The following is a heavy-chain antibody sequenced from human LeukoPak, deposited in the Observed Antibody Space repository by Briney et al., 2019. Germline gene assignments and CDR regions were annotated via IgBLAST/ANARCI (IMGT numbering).Heavy chain of an antibody. CDR1: GFTLSGYW. V-gene: IGHV3-74*01. J-gene: IGHJ4*02. CDR3: ARDFHGDHDY. D-gene: IGHD4-17*01. CDR2: INPDGSTT. Sequence: QTGGSLRLSCAASGFTLSGYWVHWVRQPPGKGLVWVARINPDGSTTSYADSVKGRITISRDNAKNTLYLQMHSLRAEDTAVYYCARDFHGDHDYWSQGTLVTVSS.